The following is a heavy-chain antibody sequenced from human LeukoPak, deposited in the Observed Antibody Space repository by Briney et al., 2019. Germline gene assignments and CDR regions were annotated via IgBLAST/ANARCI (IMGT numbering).Heavy chain of an antibody. D-gene: IGHD3-3*01. Sequence: SETLSLTCTVSGGSISTRSYYWGWIRQPPGEGLEWVGSIYYSGSTWITYYNPSLKSRITMTEDTSKSQFSLQLSSVTAADTAVYYCARQPVRFLELSSHYCGQGTQVIVSS. V-gene: IGHV4-39*01. CDR2: IYYSGSTWIT. J-gene: IGHJ4*02. CDR3: ARQPVRFLELSSHY. CDR1: GGSISTRSYY.